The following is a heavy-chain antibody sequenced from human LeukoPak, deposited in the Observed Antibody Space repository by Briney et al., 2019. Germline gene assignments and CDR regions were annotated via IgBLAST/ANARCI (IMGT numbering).Heavy chain of an antibody. CDR1: GGSISSYY. D-gene: IGHD3-3*01. J-gene: IGHJ4*02. V-gene: IGHV4-59*12. Sequence: KPSETLSLTCTVSGGSISSYYWSWIRQPPGKGLEWIGYIYYSGSTNYNPSLKSRVTISVDTSKNQFSLKLSSVTAADTAVYYCARGPRSRFLEWLTTYYFDYWGQGTLVTVSS. CDR3: ARGPRSRFLEWLTTYYFDY. CDR2: IYYSGST.